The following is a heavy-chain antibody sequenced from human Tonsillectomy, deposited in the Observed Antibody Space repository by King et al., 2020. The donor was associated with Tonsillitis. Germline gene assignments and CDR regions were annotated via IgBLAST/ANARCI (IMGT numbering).Heavy chain of an antibody. J-gene: IGHJ5*02. CDR1: GFTVSSNY. CDR3: ARTGYCSSTSGPLPWVDP. Sequence: VQLVESGGGLVQPGGSLRLSCAASGFTVSSNYMSWVRQAPGKGLEWVSVIYSGGSTYYADSVKGRFTISRHNSKNTLYLQMNSLRAEDTAVYSCARTGYCSSTSGPLPWVDPWGQGTLVTVSS. CDR2: IYSGGST. D-gene: IGHD2-2*01. V-gene: IGHV3-53*04.